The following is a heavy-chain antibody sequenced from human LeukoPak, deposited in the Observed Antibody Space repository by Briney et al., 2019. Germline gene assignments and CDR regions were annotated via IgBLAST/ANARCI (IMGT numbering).Heavy chain of an antibody. V-gene: IGHV3-9*01. CDR2: ISWYSVTI. D-gene: IGHD3-22*01. J-gene: IGHJ4*02. CDR1: GFIFDDYA. Sequence: PGRSLRLSCAASGFIFDDYALHWVRQAPGKGLEWVSGISWYSVTIDYADSVKGRFTISRDNAKNSLYLQMNSLRAEDTAVYYCARAPMIVLVGLDYWGQGTLVTVSS. CDR3: ARAPMIVLVGLDY.